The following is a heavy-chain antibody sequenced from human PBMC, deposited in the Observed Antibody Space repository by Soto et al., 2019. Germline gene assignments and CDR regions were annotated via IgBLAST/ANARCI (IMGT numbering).Heavy chain of an antibody. CDR2: ISGSGGST. Sequence: GGSLRLSCAASGFTFSSYAMSWVRQAPGKGLEWVSAISGSGGSTYYADSVKGRFTISRDNSKNTLYLQMNSLRAEDTAVYYCAKDQGAYGYYDFWSGYFPGYYFDYWGQGTLVTVSS. CDR3: AKDQGAYGYYDFWSGYFPGYYFDY. CDR1: GFTFSSYA. J-gene: IGHJ4*02. D-gene: IGHD3-3*01. V-gene: IGHV3-23*01.